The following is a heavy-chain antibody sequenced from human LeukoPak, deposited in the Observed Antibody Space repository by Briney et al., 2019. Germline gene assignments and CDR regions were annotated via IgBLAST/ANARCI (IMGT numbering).Heavy chain of an antibody. CDR2: SSRSGSIN. V-gene: IGHV3-11*01. CDR1: GFTLSDYY. CDR3: AREALFGVVDYFDY. J-gene: IGHJ4*02. Sequence: PGGSLRLSCAASGFTLSDYYMVWVRQAPGKGLEWVSLSSRSGSINYYADSVKGRFTVSRDNAKNSVYLQMNGLRAEDTAVYYCAREALFGVVDYFDYRGQGTLVSVSS. D-gene: IGHD3-3*01.